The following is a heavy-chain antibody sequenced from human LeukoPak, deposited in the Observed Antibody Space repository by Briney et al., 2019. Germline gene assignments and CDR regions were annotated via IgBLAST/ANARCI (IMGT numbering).Heavy chain of an antibody. CDR2: IYSGGST. Sequence: GGSLRLSCAASGSTVSSNYMSWVRQAPGKGLEWVSVIYSGGSTYYADSVKGRFTISRDNSKNTLYLQMNSLRAEDTAVYYCARGLGVQVGAKGVGAFDIWGQGTMVTVSS. D-gene: IGHD1-26*01. CDR1: GSTVSSNY. CDR3: ARGLGVQVGAKGVGAFDI. V-gene: IGHV3-53*01. J-gene: IGHJ3*02.